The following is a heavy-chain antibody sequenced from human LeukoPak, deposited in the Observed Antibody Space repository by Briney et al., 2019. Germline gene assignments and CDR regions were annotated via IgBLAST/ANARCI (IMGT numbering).Heavy chain of an antibody. CDR3: ARSYGDYVTDFDY. D-gene: IGHD4-17*01. J-gene: IGHJ4*02. Sequence: GGSLRLSCAASGFTFSSYSVNWVRQAPGKGLEWVSSISSSSSYIYYADSVKGRFTISRDNAKNSLNLQMNSLRAEDTGVYYCARSYGDYVTDFDYWGQGTLVTVSS. V-gene: IGHV3-21*01. CDR1: GFTFSSYS. CDR2: ISSSSSYI.